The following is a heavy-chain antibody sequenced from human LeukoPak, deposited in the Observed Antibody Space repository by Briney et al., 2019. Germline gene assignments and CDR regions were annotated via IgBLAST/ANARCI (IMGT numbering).Heavy chain of an antibody. V-gene: IGHV1-8*01. Sequence: GASVRVSCKASGNTFTSYDINWVRQATGQGPDWTGWMNPNSGNTGYAQKFQGRVTMTRNTSISTAYMELSSLRSEDTAVYYCARRAIQLEHMFDVWGQGTTVTVSS. CDR1: GNTFTSYD. CDR2: MNPNSGNT. CDR3: ARRAIQLEHMFDV. J-gene: IGHJ6*02. D-gene: IGHD1-1*01.